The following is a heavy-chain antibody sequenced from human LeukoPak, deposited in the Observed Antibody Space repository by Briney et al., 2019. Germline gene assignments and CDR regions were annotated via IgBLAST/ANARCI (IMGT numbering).Heavy chain of an antibody. Sequence: ASEKVSCKASGYTFTGYYMHWVRQAPGQGLEWMGRINPNSGGTNYAQKFQGRVTMTRDTSISTAYMELSRLRSDDTAVYYCARERCSGGSCGFDYWGQGTLVTVSS. CDR2: INPNSGGT. J-gene: IGHJ4*02. CDR3: ARERCSGGSCGFDY. V-gene: IGHV1-2*06. D-gene: IGHD2-15*01. CDR1: GYTFTGYY.